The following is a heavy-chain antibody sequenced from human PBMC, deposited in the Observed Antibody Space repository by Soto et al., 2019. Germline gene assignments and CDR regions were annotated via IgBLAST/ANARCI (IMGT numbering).Heavy chain of an antibody. V-gene: IGHV4-39*01. Sequence: SETLSLTCTFSGGSISSSSYYWGWIRQPPGKGLVWIGSIYYSGSTYYNPSLKSRVTISVDTSKNQFSLKLSSVTAADTSVYYCARHRGVATFRGYFDYWGQGTLVTVSS. D-gene: IGHD5-12*01. CDR1: GGSISSSSYY. J-gene: IGHJ4*02. CDR2: IYYSGST. CDR3: ARHRGVATFRGYFDY.